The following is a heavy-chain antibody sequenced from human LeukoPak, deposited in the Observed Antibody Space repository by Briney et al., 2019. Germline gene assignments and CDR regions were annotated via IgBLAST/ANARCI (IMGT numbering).Heavy chain of an antibody. CDR3: AREIVGAREFDY. CDR1: GFTFSSHW. J-gene: IGHJ4*02. V-gene: IGHV3-74*01. Sequence: PGGSLRLSCAASGFTFSSHWIHWVRQAPGKGLVWVSRINRDGSSTSYADSVKGRLTISRDSAKNTLYLQMNSLRAEDTAVYYCAREIVGAREFDYWGQGTLVTVSS. CDR2: INRDGSST. D-gene: IGHD1-26*01.